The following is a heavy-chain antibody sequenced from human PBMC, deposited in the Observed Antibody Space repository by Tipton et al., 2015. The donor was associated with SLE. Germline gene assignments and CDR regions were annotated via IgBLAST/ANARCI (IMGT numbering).Heavy chain of an antibody. V-gene: IGHV4-34*01. CDR2: INHSGST. Sequence: TLSLTCAVYGGSFSGYYWSWIRQPPGKGLGWIGEINHSGSTNYNPSLKSRVTISVDTSKNQFSLKLSSVTAADTAVYYCARDGMVQGVIEPGGMDVWGQGTTVTVSS. J-gene: IGHJ6*02. CDR3: ARDGMVQGVIEPGGMDV. CDR1: GGSFSGYY. D-gene: IGHD3-10*01.